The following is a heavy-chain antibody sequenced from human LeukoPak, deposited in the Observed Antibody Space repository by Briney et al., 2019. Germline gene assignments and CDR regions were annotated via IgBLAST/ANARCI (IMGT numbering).Heavy chain of an antibody. Sequence: GASVKVSCKASGYTFTGYYMHWVRQAPGQGLEWMGRINPNSGGTNYAQKFQGRVTMTSDTSISTAYMELSRLRSDDTAVYYCARDAGTIAAADRRNFQHWGQGTLVTVSS. CDR1: GYTFTGYY. CDR2: INPNSGGT. CDR3: ARDAGTIAAADRRNFQH. V-gene: IGHV1-2*06. J-gene: IGHJ1*01. D-gene: IGHD6-13*01.